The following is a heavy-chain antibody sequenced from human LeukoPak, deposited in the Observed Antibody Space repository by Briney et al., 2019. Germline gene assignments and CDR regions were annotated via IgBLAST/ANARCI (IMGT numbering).Heavy chain of an antibody. J-gene: IGHJ4*02. V-gene: IGHV3-33*01. Sequence: QPGGSLRLSCAASGFTFSSYGMHWVRQAPGKGLEWVAVIWYDGSNKYYADSVKGRFTISRDNSKNTLYLQMNSLRAEDTAVYYCAREGGYYDSSGYWFFDHWGQGTLVTVSS. CDR1: GFTFSSYG. CDR2: IWYDGSNK. CDR3: AREGGYYDSSGYWFFDH. D-gene: IGHD3-22*01.